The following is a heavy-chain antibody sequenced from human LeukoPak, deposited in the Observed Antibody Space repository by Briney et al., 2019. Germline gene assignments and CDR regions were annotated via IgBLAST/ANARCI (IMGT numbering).Heavy chain of an antibody. CDR2: ITPNSGGT. D-gene: IGHD2-15*01. CDR3: VRKSATRRTSEFDY. J-gene: IGHJ4*02. Sequence: GASVKVSCKASGYTFSDYYIHWVRQAPGQGLEWMGWITPNSGGTKYAQRFQGRVTMTRDTSISTAYMELSSLGSDDTPIFYCVRKSATRRTSEFDYWGQGTPVTVSS. CDR1: GYTFSDYY. V-gene: IGHV1-2*02.